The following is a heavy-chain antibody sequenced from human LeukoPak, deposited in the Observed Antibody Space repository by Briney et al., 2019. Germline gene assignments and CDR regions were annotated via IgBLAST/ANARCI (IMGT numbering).Heavy chain of an antibody. Sequence: PSQTLSLTCTVSGGSISSGSYYWSWIRQPAGKGLEWIGRTYTSGSTNYNPSLKSRVTISVDTSKNQFSLKLSSVTAADTAVYYCARATSLGWYFDLWGRGTLVTVSS. CDR1: GGSISSGSYY. CDR3: ARATSLGWYFDL. CDR2: TYTSGST. D-gene: IGHD6-6*01. V-gene: IGHV4-61*02. J-gene: IGHJ2*01.